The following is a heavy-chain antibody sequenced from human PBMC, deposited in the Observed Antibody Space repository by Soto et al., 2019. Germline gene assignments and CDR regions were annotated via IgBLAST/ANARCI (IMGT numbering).Heavy chain of an antibody. V-gene: IGHV1-2*02. J-gene: IGHJ3*02. CDR3: ARGGGVGVAGSAAFDM. CDR1: GYPVTAYY. Sequence: QLHLVQSGAVVKKPGASVTVSCSASGYPVTAYYMHWVRQAPGRGLEWMGGINPATGAAKYTQTFQGRFTLTRDTATSTVFMELSGLTSGDTAVFFCARGGGVGVAGSAAFDMWGQGTLVTVSS. D-gene: IGHD3-3*01. CDR2: INPATGAA.